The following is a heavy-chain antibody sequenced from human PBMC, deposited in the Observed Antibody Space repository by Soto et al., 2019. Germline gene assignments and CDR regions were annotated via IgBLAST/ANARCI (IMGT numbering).Heavy chain of an antibody. Sequence: HVQLQESGPGLVQPSETLSLTCTVSGDSISGYYWNWIQQTPGEGLEWIGFIFYTGYTYYNPSLQSRVTLSVDTSKNRFSLNLTSVTAADTAMYFCARHGSRDAVRFDYWGQGILVSVSS. V-gene: IGHV4-59*08. CDR3: ARHGSRDAVRFDY. CDR2: IFYTGYT. D-gene: IGHD6-19*01. CDR1: GDSISGYY. J-gene: IGHJ4*02.